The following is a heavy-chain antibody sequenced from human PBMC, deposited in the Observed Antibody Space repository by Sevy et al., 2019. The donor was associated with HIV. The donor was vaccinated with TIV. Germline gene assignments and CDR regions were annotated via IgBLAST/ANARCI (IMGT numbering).Heavy chain of an antibody. V-gene: IGHV3-7*01. Sequence: GGSLRLSCAASGFTFSNYWMSWVRQAPGKGLEWVANIKQGGSEKHYVDSVKGRFTISRDNAKNSLYLQMNSLRVEDTAVYYCARGGDDGAFDIWGQGTMVTVSS. CDR1: GFTFSNYW. D-gene: IGHD2-21*02. CDR3: ARGGDDGAFDI. J-gene: IGHJ3*02. CDR2: IKQGGSEK.